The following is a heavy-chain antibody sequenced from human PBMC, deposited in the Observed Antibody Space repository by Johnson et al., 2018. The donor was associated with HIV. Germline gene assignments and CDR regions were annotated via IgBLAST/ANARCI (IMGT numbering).Heavy chain of an antibody. Sequence: QVQLVESGGGVVQPGRSLRLSCAASGFTFSSYAMHWVRQAPGKGLEWVAVISYDGSNKYYADSVKVRFTISRDNAKNSLYLQMGSLRAEDMAVYYCAGEGVGVNAFDIWGQGTMVTVSS. CDR3: AGEGVGVNAFDI. V-gene: IGHV3-30*14. J-gene: IGHJ3*02. CDR2: ISYDGSNK. D-gene: IGHD1-26*01. CDR1: GFTFSSYA.